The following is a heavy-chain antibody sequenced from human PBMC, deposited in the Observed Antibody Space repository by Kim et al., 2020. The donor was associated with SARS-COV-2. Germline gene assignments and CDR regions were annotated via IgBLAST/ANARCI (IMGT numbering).Heavy chain of an antibody. CDR3: ARARLAARPYYYYGMDV. CDR1: GFTFSSYD. Sequence: GGSLRLSCAASGFTFSSYDMHWVRQATGKGLEWVSAIGTAGDTYYPGSVKGRFTISRENAKNSLYLQMNSLRAGDTAVYYCARARLAARPYYYYGMDVWGQGTTVTVSS. CDR2: IGTAGDT. D-gene: IGHD6-6*01. J-gene: IGHJ6*02. V-gene: IGHV3-13*04.